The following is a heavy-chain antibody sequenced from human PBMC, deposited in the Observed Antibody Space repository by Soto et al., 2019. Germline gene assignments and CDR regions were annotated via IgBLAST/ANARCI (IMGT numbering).Heavy chain of an antibody. V-gene: IGHV3-64*01. CDR3: ARGGSSSYWYFAL. Sequence: EVQLVQSGGGLVEPGGSLRLSCAASGFTFSSYVMHWVRQAPGKGLEFVSTINDNGGSTYYAKSVQGRFTISRDNTKNTLYRQVGSLRAEDMAVSYCARGGSSSYWYFALWGRGTLVTVSS. J-gene: IGHJ2*01. CDR2: INDNGGST. CDR1: GFTFSSYV. D-gene: IGHD1-26*01.